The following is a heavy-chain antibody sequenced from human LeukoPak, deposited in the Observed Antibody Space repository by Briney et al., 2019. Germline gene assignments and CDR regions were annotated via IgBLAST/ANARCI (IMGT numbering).Heavy chain of an antibody. J-gene: IGHJ4*02. Sequence: AASVKVSCKASGGTFSSYAISWVRQAPGQGLEWMGGIIPIFGTANYAQKFQGRVTMTRNTSISTAYMELSSLRSEDTAVYYCAREAQRFTDYWGQGTLVTVSS. CDR3: AREAQRFTDY. CDR2: IIPIFGTA. CDR1: GGTFSSYA. V-gene: IGHV1-69*05.